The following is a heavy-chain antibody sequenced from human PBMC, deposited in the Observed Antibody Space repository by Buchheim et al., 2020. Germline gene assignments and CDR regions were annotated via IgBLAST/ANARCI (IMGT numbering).Heavy chain of an antibody. CDR1: GFTFSHHY. Sequence: EVQLVESGGGLVQPGGSLRLSCAAFGFTFSHHYMDWVRQAPGKGLEWVGRSRNKASGHTTEYAASVRDRFSISRDDSQNSVYLQMNSLRSEDTAVYYCARWVTTKDYFDYWGQGTL. CDR2: SRNKASGHTT. D-gene: IGHD4-11*01. V-gene: IGHV3-72*01. CDR3: ARWVTTKDYFDY. J-gene: IGHJ4*02.